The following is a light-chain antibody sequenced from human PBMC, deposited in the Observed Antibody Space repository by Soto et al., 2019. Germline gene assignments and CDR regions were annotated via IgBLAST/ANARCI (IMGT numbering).Light chain of an antibody. J-gene: IGLJ2*01. CDR1: SSDVGAYKY. CDR3: ATWDDSLNVV. Sequence: QSVLTQPASVSGSPGQSVTISCTGTSSDVGAYKYVSWYQKHPGKAPKLMIYGVSNRPSGISNRFSGSKSGTSASLAISGLLSEDEADYYCATWDDSLNVVFGGGTKLTVL. V-gene: IGLV2-14*03. CDR2: GVS.